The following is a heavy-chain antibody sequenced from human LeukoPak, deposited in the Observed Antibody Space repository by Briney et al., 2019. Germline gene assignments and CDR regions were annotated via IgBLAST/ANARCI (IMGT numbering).Heavy chain of an antibody. CDR2: IIPIFGTA. Sequence: SVKVSCKASGGTFSSYAISWVRQAPGQGLEWMGGIIPIFGTANYAQKFQGRVTITTDESTSTAYMELSRLRSDDTAVYYCARGISRSPGVYYYYGMDVWGQGTTVTVSS. CDR3: ARGISRSPGVYYYYGMDV. V-gene: IGHV1-69*05. J-gene: IGHJ6*02. D-gene: IGHD3-10*01. CDR1: GGTFSSYA.